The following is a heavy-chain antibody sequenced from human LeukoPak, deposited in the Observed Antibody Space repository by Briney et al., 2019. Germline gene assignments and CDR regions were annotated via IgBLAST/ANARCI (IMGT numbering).Heavy chain of an antibody. CDR1: GGSISSSSYY. V-gene: IGHV4-39*01. D-gene: IGHD3-22*01. CDR3: ARGGYDSSGYLFYYFDY. CDR2: IYYSGST. Sequence: SETLSLTCTVSGGSISSSSYYWGWIRQPPGKGLEWIGSIYYSGSTYYNPSLKSRVTISVDTSKNQFSLKLSSVTAADTAVYYCARGGYDSSGYLFYYFDYWGQGTLVTVSS. J-gene: IGHJ4*02.